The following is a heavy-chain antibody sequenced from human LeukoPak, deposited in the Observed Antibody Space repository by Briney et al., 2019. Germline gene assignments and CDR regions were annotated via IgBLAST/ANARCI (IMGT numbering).Heavy chain of an antibody. Sequence: SETLSLTCTVSGGSISSYYWSRIRQPAGKGLEWIGRIYTSGSTNYNPSLKSRVTMSVDTSKNQFSLKLSSVTAADTAVYYCAREGGYSGYDPSPGEAFDIWGQGTMVTVSS. CDR1: GGSISSYY. J-gene: IGHJ3*02. V-gene: IGHV4-4*07. CDR3: AREGGYSGYDPSPGEAFDI. D-gene: IGHD5-12*01. CDR2: IYTSGST.